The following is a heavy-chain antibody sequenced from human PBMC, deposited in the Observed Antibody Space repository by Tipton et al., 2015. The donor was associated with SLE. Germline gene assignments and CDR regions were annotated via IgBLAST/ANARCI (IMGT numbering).Heavy chain of an antibody. V-gene: IGHV3-23*03. J-gene: IGHJ6*03. CDR1: GFSFSSHA. D-gene: IGHD1-7*01. CDR2: IYATGNT. Sequence: SLRLSCAASGFSFSSHAMSWVRQAPGKGLEWLSVIYATGNTFYGDSVKGRFTISRDNSKNTLYLQMNSLRAEDTAVYYCAKTSGWNFDHYYMDVWGQGTTVTVSS. CDR3: AKTSGWNFDHYYMDV.